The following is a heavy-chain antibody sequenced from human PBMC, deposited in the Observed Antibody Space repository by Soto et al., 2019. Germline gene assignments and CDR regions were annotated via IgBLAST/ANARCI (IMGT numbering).Heavy chain of an antibody. Sequence: GGSLSLSCAASGFSFSDYCMSWVRQAPGKGLEWVANVKQDGSERYYVDSVKGRFTISRDNAKNSLYLQMNSLRAEDTAVYYCARERVVVPATIFYYYALDVWGQGTTVTVSS. D-gene: IGHD2-15*01. CDR3: ARERVVVPATIFYYYALDV. CDR1: GFSFSDYC. V-gene: IGHV3-7*05. CDR2: VKQDGSER. J-gene: IGHJ6*02.